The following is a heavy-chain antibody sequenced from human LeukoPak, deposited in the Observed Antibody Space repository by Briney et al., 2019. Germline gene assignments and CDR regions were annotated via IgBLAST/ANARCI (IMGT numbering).Heavy chain of an antibody. CDR1: GFTFSRDS. CDR2: ISSSSTYI. Sequence: GGSLRLSCAASGFTFSRDSMNWVRQAPGKGLEWVASISSSSTYIYYADSVKGRFTISRDNAKNSLHLQMNSLRAEDTAVYYCARGGGYSGYDLDAFDIWGQGTMVTVSS. J-gene: IGHJ3*02. V-gene: IGHV3-21*01. D-gene: IGHD5-12*01. CDR3: ARGGGYSGYDLDAFDI.